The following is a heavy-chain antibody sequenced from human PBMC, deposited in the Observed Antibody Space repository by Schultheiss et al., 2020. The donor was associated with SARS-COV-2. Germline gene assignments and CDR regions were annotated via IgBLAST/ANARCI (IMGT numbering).Heavy chain of an antibody. CDR1: GFTFSSYG. CDR2: ISYDGSNK. D-gene: IGHD6-13*01. Sequence: GESLKISCAASGFTFSSYGMHWVRQAPGKGLEWVAVISYDGSNKYYADSVKGRFTISRDNSKNTLYLQMNSLRAEDTAVYYCARVSSSWYSVDYWGQGTLVTVSS. CDR3: ARVSSSWYSVDY. J-gene: IGHJ4*02. V-gene: IGHV3-30*03.